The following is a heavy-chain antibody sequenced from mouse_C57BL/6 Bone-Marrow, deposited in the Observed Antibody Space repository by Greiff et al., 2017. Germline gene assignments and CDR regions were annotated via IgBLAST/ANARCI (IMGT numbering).Heavy chain of an antibody. Sequence: VQLQQSGPGLVQPSQSLYISCTVSGFSLTSYGVHWVRQSPGQGLEWLGEIWSGGSTAYNAAFISRLSIRKDNSKSQVFFKMNRLQADDTAIYYCARDDCSNYDYFDYWGQGTTLTVSS. D-gene: IGHD2-5*01. CDR2: IWSGGST. CDR1: GFSLTSYG. J-gene: IGHJ2*01. V-gene: IGHV2-2*01. CDR3: ARDDCSNYDYFDY.